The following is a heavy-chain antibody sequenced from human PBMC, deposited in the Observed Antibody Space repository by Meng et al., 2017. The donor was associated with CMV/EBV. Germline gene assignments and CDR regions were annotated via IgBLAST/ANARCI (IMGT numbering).Heavy chain of an antibody. CDR2: ISYDGSNK. CDR1: GFTFSSYA. Sequence: GESLKISCAASGFTFSSYAIHWVRQAPGKGLEWVAVISYDGSNKYYADSVRGRFTISRDNSKNTLYLQMNSLRAEDTAVYYCAKGSRHNIVVVPAPPEYFQHWGQGTLVTVSS. V-gene: IGHV3-30-3*01. CDR3: AKGSRHNIVVVPAPPEYFQH. J-gene: IGHJ1*01. D-gene: IGHD2-2*01.